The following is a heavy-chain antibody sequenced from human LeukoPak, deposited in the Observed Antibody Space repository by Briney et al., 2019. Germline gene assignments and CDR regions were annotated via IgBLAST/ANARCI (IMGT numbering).Heavy chain of an antibody. D-gene: IGHD2-2*01. CDR2: FDPEDGET. J-gene: IGHJ6*03. Sequence: ASVKVSCKVSGYTLTELSMHWVRQAPGKGLEWMGGFDPEDGETIYAPKFQGRVTMTEDTSTDTAYMELSSLRSEDTAVYYCATSQYQLPYYMDVWGQGTTVTVSS. CDR1: GYTLTELS. V-gene: IGHV1-24*01. CDR3: ATSQYQLPYYMDV.